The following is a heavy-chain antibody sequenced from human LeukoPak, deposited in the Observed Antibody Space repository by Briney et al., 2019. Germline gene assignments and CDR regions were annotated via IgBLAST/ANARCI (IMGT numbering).Heavy chain of an antibody. Sequence: GGSLRLSCAASGCIFSNYGMYWVRQAPGKGLEWLAFIGYDGGNKYYADSVKGRFTISRDNSKNTLYLQMNSLRAEDTAVYYCAKDAIFGVVIIDTYYYYMDVWGKGTTVTISS. D-gene: IGHD3-3*01. CDR2: IGYDGGNK. J-gene: IGHJ6*03. CDR1: GCIFSNYG. V-gene: IGHV3-30*02. CDR3: AKDAIFGVVIIDTYYYYMDV.